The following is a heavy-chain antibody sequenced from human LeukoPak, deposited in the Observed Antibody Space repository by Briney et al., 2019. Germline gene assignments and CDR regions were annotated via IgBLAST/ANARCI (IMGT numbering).Heavy chain of an antibody. D-gene: IGHD3-9*01. V-gene: IGHV4-61*02. CDR1: GGSISSGSYY. CDR3: AREGYDILTGSWFDP. J-gene: IGHJ5*02. CDR2: IYTSGST. Sequence: SETLSLTCTVSGGSISSGSYYWSWIRQPAGKGLEWIGRIYTSGSTNYNPSLKSRVTISVDTSKNQFSLKLSSVTAADTAVYYCAREGYDILTGSWFDPWGQGTLVTVPS.